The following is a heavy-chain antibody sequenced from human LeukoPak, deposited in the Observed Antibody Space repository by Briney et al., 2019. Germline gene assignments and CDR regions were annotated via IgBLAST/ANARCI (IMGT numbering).Heavy chain of an antibody. CDR2: ISYDGSNK. Sequence: PGRSLRLSCAASGFTFSSYGMHWVRQAPGKGLEWVAVISYDGSNKYYADSVKGRFTISRDNSKSTLYLQMNSLRAEDTAVYYCAKAGLTGLDYWGQGTLVTVSS. J-gene: IGHJ4*02. CDR3: AKAGLTGLDY. V-gene: IGHV3-30*18. D-gene: IGHD3/OR15-3a*01. CDR1: GFTFSSYG.